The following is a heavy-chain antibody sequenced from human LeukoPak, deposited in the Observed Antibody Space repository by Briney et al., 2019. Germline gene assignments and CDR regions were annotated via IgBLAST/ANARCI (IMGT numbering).Heavy chain of an antibody. V-gene: IGHV4-39*07. J-gene: IGHJ5*02. D-gene: IGHD5-24*01. CDR1: GGSISINSYY. CDR3: AREVRGDGYSYDNWFDP. CDR2: IYYSGST. Sequence: SETLSLTCTVSGGSISINSYYWGWIRQPPGKGLEWIGSIYYSGSTYYNPSLKSRVTISVDTSKNQFSLKLSSVTAADTAVYYCAREVRGDGYSYDNWFDPWGQGTLVTVSS.